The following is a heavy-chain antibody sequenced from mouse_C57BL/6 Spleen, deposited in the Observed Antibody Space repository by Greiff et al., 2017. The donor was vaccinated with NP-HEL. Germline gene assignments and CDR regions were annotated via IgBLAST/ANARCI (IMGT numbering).Heavy chain of an antibody. Sequence: QVQLQQPGAELVRPGSSVKLSCKASGYTFTSYWLHWVKQRPIQGLEWIGNIDPSDSETPYNQKFKDKATLTVDKSSSTAYMQLSSLTSEDSAVYYCAREDGNHGRFAYWGQGTLVTVSA. D-gene: IGHD2-1*01. CDR1: GYTFTSYW. J-gene: IGHJ3*01. CDR2: IDPSDSET. V-gene: IGHV1-52*01. CDR3: AREDGNHGRFAY.